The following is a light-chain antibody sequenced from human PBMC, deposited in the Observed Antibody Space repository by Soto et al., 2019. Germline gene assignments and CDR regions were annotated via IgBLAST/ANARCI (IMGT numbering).Light chain of an antibody. V-gene: IGLV2-8*01. CDR1: SSDIGGYNF. J-gene: IGLJ1*01. CDR2: EIN. Sequence: QSVLTQPPSASGSPGQSVTISCTGTSSDIGGYNFVSWYQQHPGKAPKLLIDEINKRPSGVPDRFSGSKSGNTASLTVSGRQAEEEADYYCSSYAGSKGDVFGTGTKLTVL. CDR3: SSYAGSKGDV.